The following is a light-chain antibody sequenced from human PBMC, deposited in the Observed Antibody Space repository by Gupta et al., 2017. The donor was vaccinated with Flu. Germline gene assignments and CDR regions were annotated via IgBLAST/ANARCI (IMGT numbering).Light chain of an antibody. V-gene: IGLV2-11*01. J-gene: IGLJ3*02. CDR3: CSYAGTNTFWV. Sequence: NTSSTVTSSGVGGYNYVYWYHHHPGQAPNLLIYYDSRRPSAVPARFSAAKYGTTASVTTTGVHPDDEADYYCCSYAGTNTFWVFGGGTKLTVL. CDR1: SSGVGGYNY. CDR2: YDS.